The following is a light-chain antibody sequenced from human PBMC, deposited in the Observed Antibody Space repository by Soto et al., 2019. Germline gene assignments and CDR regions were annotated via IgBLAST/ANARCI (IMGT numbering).Light chain of an antibody. J-gene: IGKJ1*01. CDR1: ESVNSAY. CDR2: GAS. Sequence: EIVLTQSPVTLSLSPGERATLSCRASESVNSAYLAWYQHRPAQAPRLLIYGASSRATGVPDRFSGSGSGTELTLTITRLEPADFALYYCQQYGYSPWTFGLGTKVDIK. CDR3: QQYGYSPWT. V-gene: IGKV3-20*01.